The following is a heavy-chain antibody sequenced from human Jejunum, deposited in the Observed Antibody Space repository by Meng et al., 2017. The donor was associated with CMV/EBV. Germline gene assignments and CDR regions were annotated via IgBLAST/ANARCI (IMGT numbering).Heavy chain of an antibody. CDR1: GFPFNSHG. Sequence: SGFPFNSHGMNWVRQAPGKGLVWVSRINSDGSSTSYADSVKGRFTISRDNAKNTLYLQMNSLRAEDTAVYYCARLGYTRYYGMDVWGQGTTVTVSS. CDR2: INSDGSST. J-gene: IGHJ6*02. V-gene: IGHV3-74*01. CDR3: ARLGYTRYYGMDV. D-gene: IGHD2-15*01.